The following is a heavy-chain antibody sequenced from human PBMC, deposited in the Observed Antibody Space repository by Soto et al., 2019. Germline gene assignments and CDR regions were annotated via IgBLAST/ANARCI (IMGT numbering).Heavy chain of an antibody. Sequence: QVQLVESGGGVVQPGRSLRLSCAASGFTFSIYAMHWVRQAPGKGLEWVAVISYDGARKAYANPVKGRFTISRDTSKNSLYLQMNSLRVEDTAAYYCSRGDREDTAVVIGARPGEYGMDVWGRGTTVTVSS. V-gene: IGHV3-30-3*01. CDR1: GFTFSIYA. CDR3: SRGDREDTAVVIGARPGEYGMDV. D-gene: IGHD2-15*01. J-gene: IGHJ6*02. CDR2: ISYDGARK.